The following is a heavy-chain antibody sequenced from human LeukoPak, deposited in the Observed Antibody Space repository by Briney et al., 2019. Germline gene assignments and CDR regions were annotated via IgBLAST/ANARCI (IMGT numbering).Heavy chain of an antibody. J-gene: IGHJ2*01. D-gene: IGHD4-11*01. Sequence: SVKVSCKASGFTFTSSAVQWVRQARGQRLEWIGWIVVGSGSTKYAQKLQERVTITRDMSTSTAYMELSNLRSEDTAVYYCAADLTVRGYWYLDLWGRGTLVTVSS. CDR2: IVVGSGST. CDR3: AADLTVRGYWYLDL. CDR1: GFTFTSSA. V-gene: IGHV1-58*01.